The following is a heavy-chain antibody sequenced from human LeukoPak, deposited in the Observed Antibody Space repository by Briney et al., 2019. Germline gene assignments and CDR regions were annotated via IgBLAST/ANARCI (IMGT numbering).Heavy chain of an antibody. CDR3: ATTPFSTSSRWFDP. J-gene: IGHJ5*02. CDR2: ISGSGGST. Sequence: SGGSLRLSCAASGFTFSSYAMSWVRQAPGKGLEWVSAISGSGGSTYYADSVKGRFTISRDNSKNTLFLQMNSLRAEDTAIYYCATTPFSTSSRWFDPWGQGTLVTVSS. V-gene: IGHV3-23*01. CDR1: GFTFSSYA. D-gene: IGHD6-6*01.